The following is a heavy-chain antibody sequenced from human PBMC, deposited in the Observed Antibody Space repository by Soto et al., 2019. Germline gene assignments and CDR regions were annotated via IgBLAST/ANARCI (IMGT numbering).Heavy chain of an antibody. Sequence: PGGSLRLSCIASGFTFSSYGMSWVRQAPGKGLEWVSGISGSGGSTFSADSVRGRFTISRDNSNNTLNLQMNSLRAEDTAIYYCAKDRGTTVVTPGNFDYWGRGTLVTGSS. J-gene: IGHJ4*02. CDR2: ISGSGGST. D-gene: IGHD4-17*01. CDR3: AKDRGTTVVTPGNFDY. CDR1: GFTFSSYG. V-gene: IGHV3-23*01.